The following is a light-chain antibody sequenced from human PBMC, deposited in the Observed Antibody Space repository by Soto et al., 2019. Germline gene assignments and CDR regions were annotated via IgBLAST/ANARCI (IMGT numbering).Light chain of an antibody. J-gene: IGKJ5*01. CDR3: QQSYSTPSII. Sequence: DIQMTQSPSSLSAFVGDRVTITCRASESISRHLNWYQQKPGKAPKLLIYAASSLQNGVPSRFSGGGSGTDFTLTISNLQPADFATYYCQQSYSTPSIIFGQGTRLEIK. CDR1: ESISRH. V-gene: IGKV1-39*01. CDR2: AAS.